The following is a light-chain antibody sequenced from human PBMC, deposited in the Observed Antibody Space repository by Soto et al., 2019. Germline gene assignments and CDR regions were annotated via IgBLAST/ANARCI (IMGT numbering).Light chain of an antibody. CDR3: QQYNNWPPRT. V-gene: IGKV3-15*01. J-gene: IGKJ2*01. CDR2: GAS. CDR1: QSLANS. Sequence: EIVMTQSPASLSVSPGKTATLSSRPSQSLANSLAWYQQKPGQAPSLLIYGASTRATGIPARFSGSGSGTEFTLTISSLQSEDSALYYCQQYNNWPPRTFGQGTKLEIK.